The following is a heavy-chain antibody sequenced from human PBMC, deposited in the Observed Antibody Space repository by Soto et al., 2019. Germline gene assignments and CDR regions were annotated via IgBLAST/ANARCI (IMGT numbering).Heavy chain of an antibody. CDR1: GGTFGSYA. CDR3: ATETLPPDYFGSGTYELDY. Sequence: QVQLVQSGAEVKPPGSSVKVSCKASGGTFGSYAIAWVRQAPGQGLEWMGGITPLFGTPSYAQKFQGRLSITADKSTSTDYMELSSLRSEDSAIYYCATETLPPDYFGSGTYELDYWGQGTLVTVSS. J-gene: IGHJ4*02. D-gene: IGHD3-10*01. CDR2: ITPLFGTP. V-gene: IGHV1-69*06.